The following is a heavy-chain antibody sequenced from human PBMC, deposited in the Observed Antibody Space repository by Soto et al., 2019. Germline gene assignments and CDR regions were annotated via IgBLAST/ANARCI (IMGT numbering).Heavy chain of an antibody. CDR1: GGSMRRYY. CDR2: IYWSGST. V-gene: IGHV4-59*01. J-gene: IGHJ6*02. CDR3: RRSSRYSTDV. Sequence: SETLSLTCTVSGGSMRRYYWSWIRQPPGKGLEWIGYIYWSGSTNYNPSLKSRVTMSVDTSNNQFSLNLNSVTAADTAVYYCRRSSRYSTDVWGQGITVTV. D-gene: IGHD6-19*01.